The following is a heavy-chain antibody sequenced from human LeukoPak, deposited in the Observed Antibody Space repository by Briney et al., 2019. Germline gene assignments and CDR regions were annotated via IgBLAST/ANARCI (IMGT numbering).Heavy chain of an antibody. D-gene: IGHD5-18*01. CDR3: ASKRYTAPYYYDS. Sequence: SETLSLTCTVSGGSISSGGYYWSWIRQPPGKGLEWIGYIYHSGSTYYNPSLKSRVTISVDRSKNQFSLKLSSVTAADTAVYYCASKRYTAPYYYDSWGQGPLVTVSS. V-gene: IGHV4-30-2*01. CDR1: GGSISSGGYY. CDR2: IYHSGST. J-gene: IGHJ4*02.